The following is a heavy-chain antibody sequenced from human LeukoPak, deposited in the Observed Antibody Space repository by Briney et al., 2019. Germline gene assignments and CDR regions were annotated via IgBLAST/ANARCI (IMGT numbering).Heavy chain of an antibody. J-gene: IGHJ4*02. CDR2: ISGSGATT. CDR3: AKVRSSGWYTGGFDY. V-gene: IGHV3-23*01. D-gene: IGHD6-19*01. CDR1: GFTFSSYV. Sequence: GGSLRLSRAASGFTFSSYVMSWVRQAPGKGLEWVSGISGSGATTYYADSVKGRFTISRDNSKNTLYLQMNSLRAEDTAVYYCAKVRSSGWYTGGFDYWGQGTLVTVSS.